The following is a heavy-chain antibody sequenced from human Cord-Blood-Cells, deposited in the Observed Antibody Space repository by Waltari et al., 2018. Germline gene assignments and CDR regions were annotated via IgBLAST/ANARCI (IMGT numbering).Heavy chain of an antibody. CDR1: GYPFTSYY. V-gene: IGHV1-46*01. Sequence: QVQLVQSGAEVKKPGATVKVSCKASGYPFTSYYMHWVRQAPGQGLEWMGIINPSGGSTSYAQKFQGRVTMTRDTSPSTVYMWLSSLKSEDTAVYYCARLSSSLAYYYYGMDVWGQGTTVTVSS. D-gene: IGHD6-13*01. J-gene: IGHJ6*02. CDR2: INPSGGST. CDR3: ARLSSSLAYYYYGMDV.